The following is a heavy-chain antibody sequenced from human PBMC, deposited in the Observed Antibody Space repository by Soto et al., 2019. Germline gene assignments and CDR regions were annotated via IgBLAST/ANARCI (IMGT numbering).Heavy chain of an antibody. J-gene: IGHJ3*01. CDR2: LTHGGTT. V-gene: IGHV3-23*01. CDR3: ATWHEREHAYDV. Sequence: TGGSLRLSCAASGFRFSDYSMTWVRQAPGRGLEWVSTLTHGGTTFYADSVKGRFTIARDNSKNTVYLQMNDLRPDDTAVYYCATWHEREHAYDVWGQGTTVTVSS. CDR1: GFRFSDYS. D-gene: IGHD1-1*01.